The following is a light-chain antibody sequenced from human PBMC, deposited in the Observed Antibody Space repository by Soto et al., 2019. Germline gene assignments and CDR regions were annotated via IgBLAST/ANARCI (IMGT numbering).Light chain of an antibody. J-gene: IGLJ3*02. CDR2: NTN. Sequence: QTVVTQEASLSVSPGTTVTLTCGLSSGSVSANYYPSWYQQTPGQAPRTLIYNTNTRSSGVPDRFSGSILGNKAALTITGAQADDESDYYCVLYMGSGIWVFGEGTKVPS. V-gene: IGLV8-61*01. CDR1: SGSVSANYY. CDR3: VLYMGSGIWV.